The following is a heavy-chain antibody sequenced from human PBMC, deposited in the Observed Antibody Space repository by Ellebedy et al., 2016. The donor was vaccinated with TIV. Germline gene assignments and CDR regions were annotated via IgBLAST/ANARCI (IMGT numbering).Heavy chain of an antibody. J-gene: IGHJ4*02. V-gene: IGHV4-39*01. Sequence: SETLSLTXTVSGGSISSRSYYWGWIRQPPGKGLEWIGSINYSGSTYYNPSLKSRVTISEDTSKNQFSLKLSSVTAADTAVYYCARVTIVGPTVFDYWGQGTLVTVSS. CDR3: ARVTIVGPTVFDY. CDR1: GGSISSRSYY. D-gene: IGHD1-26*01. CDR2: INYSGST.